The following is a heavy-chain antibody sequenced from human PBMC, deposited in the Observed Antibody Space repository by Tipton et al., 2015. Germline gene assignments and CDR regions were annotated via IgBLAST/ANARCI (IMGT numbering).Heavy chain of an antibody. Sequence: TLSLTCTVSGGSISHYYWSWIRQPPGKGLEWFGHIYYSGSTNYNPSLKSRVTMSVDTSKNQFSLQLSSVTAADTAVYYCAREGWDSDSSGYDYWGQGTLVTVSS. D-gene: IGHD3-22*01. V-gene: IGHV4-59*12. CDR3: AREGWDSDSSGYDY. CDR2: IYYSGST. J-gene: IGHJ4*02. CDR1: GGSISHYY.